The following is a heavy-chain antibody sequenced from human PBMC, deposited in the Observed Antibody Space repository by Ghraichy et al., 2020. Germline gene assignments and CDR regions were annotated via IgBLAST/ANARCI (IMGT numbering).Heavy chain of an antibody. J-gene: IGHJ3*02. Sequence: GGSLRLSCAASGFTFSSYSMNWVRQAPGKGLEWVSSISSSSSYIYYADSVKGRFTISRDNAKNSLYLQMNSLRAEDTAVYYCARLEQWLVQGAFDIWGQGTMVTVSS. CDR3: ARLEQWLVQGAFDI. D-gene: IGHD6-19*01. CDR1: GFTFSSYS. V-gene: IGHV3-21*01. CDR2: ISSSSSYI.